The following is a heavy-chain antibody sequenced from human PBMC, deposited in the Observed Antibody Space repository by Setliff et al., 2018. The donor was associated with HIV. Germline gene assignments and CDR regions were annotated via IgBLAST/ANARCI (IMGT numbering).Heavy chain of an antibody. CDR3: ARDLLDGTTVGVVVVTAPSWFDP. J-gene: IGHJ5*02. CDR1: GGSINSSNYY. Sequence: PSETPSLTCSVSGGSINSSNYYWGWIRQPPGKGLEWIGSIYYSGSTYYNPSLKSRVTISVDTSKNQFSLKLTSVTAADTAVYYCARDLLDGTTVGVVVVTAPSWFDPWGQGTLVTVSS. V-gene: IGHV4-39*07. CDR2: IYYSGST. D-gene: IGHD2-15*01.